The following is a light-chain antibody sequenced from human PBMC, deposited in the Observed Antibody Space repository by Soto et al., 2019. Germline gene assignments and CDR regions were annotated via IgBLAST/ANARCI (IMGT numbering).Light chain of an antibody. CDR3: SLFAGDNTLV. J-gene: IGLJ2*01. V-gene: IGLV2-8*01. Sequence: QSALTQPPSASGSPGQSVTISCAGTGSDIAVYDFVSWYQQHPDKAPKLIIYEVHKRPSGVPDRFSASKSGSTASLTVSGLQAEDEADYYCSLFAGDNTLVFGGGTKLTVL. CDR2: EVH. CDR1: GSDIAVYDF.